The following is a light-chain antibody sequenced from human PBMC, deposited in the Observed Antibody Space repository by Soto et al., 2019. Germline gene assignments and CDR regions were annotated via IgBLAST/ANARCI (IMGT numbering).Light chain of an antibody. CDR2: SND. J-gene: IGLJ3*02. V-gene: IGLV1-44*01. CDR1: TFNIGRNA. Sequence: QSVLTQPPSASGTHGQRVTISCSGSTFNIGRNAINWYQQFPGTAPKVLMYSNDQRPSGVPDRFSGSKSGTSGSLAISVRQSEDEAYYYCAAWAGRLNGWVFGGGTKVTV. CDR3: AAWAGRLNGWV.